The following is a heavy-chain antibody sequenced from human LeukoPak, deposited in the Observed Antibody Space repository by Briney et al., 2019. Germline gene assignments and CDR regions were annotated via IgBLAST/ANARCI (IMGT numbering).Heavy chain of an antibody. J-gene: IGHJ6*03. CDR3: ARYYYDSSGYYPWYYYYYMDV. CDR1: GFTFSSYA. Sequence: PGGSLRLSCAASGFTFSSYAMSWVRQAPGKGLERVSAISGSGGSTYYADSVKGRFTISRDNSKNTLYLQMNSLRAEDTAVYYCARYYYDSSGYYPWYYYYYMDVWGKGTTVTVSS. V-gene: IGHV3-23*01. CDR2: ISGSGGST. D-gene: IGHD3-22*01.